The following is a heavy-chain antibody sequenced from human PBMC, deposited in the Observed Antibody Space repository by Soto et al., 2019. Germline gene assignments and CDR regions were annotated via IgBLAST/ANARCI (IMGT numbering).Heavy chain of an antibody. J-gene: IGHJ4*02. CDR2: INHSGST. V-gene: IGHV4-34*01. CDR3: ARAPYSSSSGLDY. CDR1: GGSFSGYY. Sequence: PSETLSLTCAVYGGSFSGYYWSWIRQPPGKGLEWIGEINHSGSTNYNPSLKSRVTISVDTSKNQFSLKLSSVTAADTAVYYCARAPYSSSSGLDYWGQGTLVTVFS. D-gene: IGHD6-6*01.